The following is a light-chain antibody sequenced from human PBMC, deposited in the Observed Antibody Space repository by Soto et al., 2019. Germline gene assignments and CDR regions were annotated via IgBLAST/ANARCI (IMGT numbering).Light chain of an antibody. CDR1: QSVISTY. J-gene: IGKJ3*01. CDR2: GAS. V-gene: IGKV3-20*01. CDR3: QQYSSSQFT. Sequence: EIVLTQSPGTLSLSPGERATLSCRASQSVISTYLAWYQQKPGQAPRLLIYGASSRATGIPDRFSGSGSGTDFTLTISRLEHEAFAVYYCQQYSSSQFTFGPGNKVNIK.